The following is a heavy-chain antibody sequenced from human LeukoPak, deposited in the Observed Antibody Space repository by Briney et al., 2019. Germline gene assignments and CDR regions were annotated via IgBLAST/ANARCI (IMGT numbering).Heavy chain of an antibody. J-gene: IGHJ4*02. V-gene: IGHV1-18*01. CDR3: ARDRIALSLYYFDY. Sequence: ASVKASCKASGYTFTSYGISWVRQAPGQGLEWMGWISAYNGNTNYAQKLQGRVTMTTDTSTSTAYMELRSLRSDDTAVYYCARDRIALSLYYFDYWGQGTLVTVSS. CDR1: GYTFTSYG. CDR2: ISAYNGNT. D-gene: IGHD2/OR15-2a*01.